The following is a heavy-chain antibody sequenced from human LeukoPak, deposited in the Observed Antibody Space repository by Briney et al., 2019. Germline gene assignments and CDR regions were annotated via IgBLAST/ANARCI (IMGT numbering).Heavy chain of an antibody. J-gene: IGHJ5*02. CDR2: IIPILGIA. Sequence: GASVKVSCKASGGTFSSYAISWVRQAPGQGLEWMGRIIPILGIANYAQKFQGRVTITADKSTSTAYMELSSLRSEDTAVYYCARDDTLAGSGWYENWFDPWGQGTLVTVSS. CDR1: GGTFSSYA. V-gene: IGHV1-69*04. D-gene: IGHD6-19*01. CDR3: ARDDTLAGSGWYENWFDP.